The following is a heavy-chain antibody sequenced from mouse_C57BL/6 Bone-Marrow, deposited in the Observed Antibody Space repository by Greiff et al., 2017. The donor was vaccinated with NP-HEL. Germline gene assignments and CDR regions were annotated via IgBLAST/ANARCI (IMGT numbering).Heavy chain of an antibody. CDR2: IYPRDGST. D-gene: IGHD1-1*01. CDR3: ARRRYYGSSYVPSFAY. CDR1: GYTFTSYD. J-gene: IGHJ3*01. Sequence: VQLQQSGPELVKPGASVKLSSKASGYTFTSYDINWVKQRPGQGLEWIGWIYPRDGSTKYNEKFKGKATLTVDTSSSTAYMELHSLTSEDSAVYFCARRRYYGSSYVPSFAYWGQGTLVTVSA. V-gene: IGHV1-85*01.